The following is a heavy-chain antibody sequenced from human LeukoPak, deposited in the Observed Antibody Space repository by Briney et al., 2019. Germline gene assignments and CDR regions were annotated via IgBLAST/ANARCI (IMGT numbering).Heavy chain of an antibody. V-gene: IGHV1-69*04. CDR3: ARATSGYYFDDAFDI. D-gene: IGHD3-22*01. Sequence: SVKVSCKASGGTFSSYAISWVRQAPGQGLEWVGRIIPILGIANYAQKFQGRVTITADKSTSTAYMELSSLRSEDTAVYYCARATSGYYFDDAFDIWGQGTMVTVSS. J-gene: IGHJ3*02. CDR2: IIPILGIA. CDR1: GGTFSSYA.